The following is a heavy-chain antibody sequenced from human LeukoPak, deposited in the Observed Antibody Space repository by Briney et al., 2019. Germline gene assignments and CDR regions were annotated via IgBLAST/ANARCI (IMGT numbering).Heavy chain of an antibody. Sequence: GGSLRLSCAASGFTFTTYAMSWVRQAPGKGLEWVSSIANDGGSTYYADSVKGRFAISRDNSRNTVYLQMNSLRAEDMAVYYCAKSHSVEQRGYFDYWGQGTLVPVSS. J-gene: IGHJ4*02. D-gene: IGHD1/OR15-1a*01. CDR1: GFTFTTYA. CDR3: AKSHSVEQRGYFDY. V-gene: IGHV3-23*01. CDR2: IANDGGST.